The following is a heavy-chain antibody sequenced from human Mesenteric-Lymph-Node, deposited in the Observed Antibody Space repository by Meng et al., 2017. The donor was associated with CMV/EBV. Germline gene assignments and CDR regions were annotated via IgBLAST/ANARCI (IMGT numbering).Heavy chain of an antibody. CDR3: ARKVSDQPFDY. V-gene: IGHV1-2*02. Sequence: QLQLVKSGAEVKKPGASVKVSCKASGYTFTGYYMHWVRQAPGQGLEWMGGIIPNSGGTNYAQKFEGRVTMTRDTSISTAYMELSRLRSDDTAVYYCARKVSDQPFDYWGQGTLVTVSS. J-gene: IGHJ4*02. CDR1: GYTFTGYY. D-gene: IGHD2-8*01. CDR2: IIPNSGGT.